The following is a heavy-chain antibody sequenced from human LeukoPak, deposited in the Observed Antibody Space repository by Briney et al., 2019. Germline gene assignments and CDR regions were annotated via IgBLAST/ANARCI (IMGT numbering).Heavy chain of an antibody. CDR3: ARLSGYGYYGMDV. CDR1: GFTFSSYA. CDR2: ISYDGSNK. D-gene: IGHD3-22*01. V-gene: IGHV3-30-3*01. J-gene: IGHJ6*02. Sequence: GGSLRLSRAASGFTFSSYAMHWVRQAPGKGLEWVAVISYDGSNKYYADSVKGRFTISRDNSKNTLYLQMNSLRAEDTAVYYCARLSGYGYYGMDVWGQGTTVTVSS.